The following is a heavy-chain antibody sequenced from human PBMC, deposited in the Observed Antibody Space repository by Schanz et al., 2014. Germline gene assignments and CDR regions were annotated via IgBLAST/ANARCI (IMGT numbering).Heavy chain of an antibody. CDR2: ISGSGGST. J-gene: IGHJ6*02. CDR1: GFTFSNYA. V-gene: IGHV3-23*04. CDR3: AKGMGYCSAGTCYEFYYYGLDV. Sequence: VQLVESGGGLVKPGGSLRLSCAASGFTFSNYAMSWVRQAPGKGLEWVSAISGSGGSTYFASPVKGRFTSSRDNSENTLYLQMNSLSADDTAVFYCAKGMGYCSAGTCYEFYYYGLDVWGQGTTVTVSS. D-gene: IGHD2-15*01.